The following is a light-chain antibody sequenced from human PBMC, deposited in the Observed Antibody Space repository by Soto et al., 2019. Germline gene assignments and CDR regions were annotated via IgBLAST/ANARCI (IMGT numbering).Light chain of an antibody. CDR2: GAS. J-gene: IGKJ3*01. Sequence: EIVLTQSPGTLSLSPGERATLSCSASQSVSSSYLAWYKQKPGQSPRLVIYGASRRATGITDRFSGSGSGKDFTLNISSVEPGAFAVYYCAPYGSSHFTFGPGPKVDIK. V-gene: IGKV3-20*01. CDR1: QSVSSSY. CDR3: APYGSSHFT.